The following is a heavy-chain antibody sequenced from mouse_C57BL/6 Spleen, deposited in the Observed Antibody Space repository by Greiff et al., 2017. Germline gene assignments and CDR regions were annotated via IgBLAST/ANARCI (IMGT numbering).Heavy chain of an antibody. J-gene: IGHJ2*01. D-gene: IGHD2-4*01. Sequence: VQLQQSGAELVRPGTSVKVSCKASGYAFTNYLIEWVKQRPGQGLEWIGVINPGSGGTNYNEKFKGKATLTADKSSSTAYMQLSSLTSEDSAVYFCARSSSYDLEYFDYWGKGTTRTVSS. V-gene: IGHV1-54*01. CDR1: GYAFTNYL. CDR2: INPGSGGT. CDR3: ARSSSYDLEYFDY.